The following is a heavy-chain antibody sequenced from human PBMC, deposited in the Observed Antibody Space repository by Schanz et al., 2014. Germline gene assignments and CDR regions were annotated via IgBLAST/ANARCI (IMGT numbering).Heavy chain of an antibody. Sequence: QVQLIQSGAEVKKPGASVKVSCKASGYTFVSYSMHWVRQAPGQGLEWMGIINPSGGSTRYGQKFQGRVTMTRDTSTSTVYMELSSLRSEDTAVYYCARDGVDAAAGGNYWGQGTLVNVSS. CDR1: GYTFVSYS. D-gene: IGHD6-13*01. J-gene: IGHJ4*02. CDR2: INPSGGST. V-gene: IGHV1-46*03. CDR3: ARDGVDAAAGGNY.